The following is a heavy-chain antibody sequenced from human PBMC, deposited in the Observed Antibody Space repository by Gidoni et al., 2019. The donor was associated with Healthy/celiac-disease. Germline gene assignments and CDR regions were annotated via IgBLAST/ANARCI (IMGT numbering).Heavy chain of an antibody. V-gene: IGHV1-46*01. J-gene: IGHJ4*02. Sequence: QVQLVQSGAEVKKPGASVKVSCKASGYTFTSYYMHWVRQAPGQGLEWMGIINPSGGSTSYAQKFQGRVTMTRDTSTSTVYMELSSLRSEDTAVYYCARGGRIAVAGTFLDYWGQGTLVTVSS. CDR3: ARGGRIAVAGTFLDY. D-gene: IGHD6-19*01. CDR1: GYTFTSYY. CDR2: INPSGGST.